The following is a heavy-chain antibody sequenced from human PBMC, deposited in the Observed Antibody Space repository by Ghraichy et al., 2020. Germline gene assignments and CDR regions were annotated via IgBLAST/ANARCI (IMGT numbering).Heavy chain of an antibody. CDR1: GGSFSGYY. CDR2: INHSGST. J-gene: IGHJ6*02. V-gene: IGHV4-34*01. Sequence: SETLSLTCAVHGGSFSGYYWSWIRQPPGKGLEWIGEINHSGSTNYNPSLKSRVTISVDTSKNQFSLKLSSVTAADTAVYYCARGYYYYGMDVWGQGTTVTVSS. CDR3: ARGYYYYGMDV.